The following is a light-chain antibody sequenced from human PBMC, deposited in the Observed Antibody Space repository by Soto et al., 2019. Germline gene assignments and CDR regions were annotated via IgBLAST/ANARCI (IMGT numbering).Light chain of an antibody. V-gene: IGLV2-14*01. J-gene: IGLJ1*01. Sequence: QSALTQPASVSGSPGQSITISCTGSSSDVGGYNYASWYRQHPGKAPQLMIYEVSNRPSGISHRFSGSQSGNTASLTISGLQAEDEADYYCSSYRGSSTAFVFGSGTKLTVL. CDR3: SSYRGSSTAFV. CDR1: SSDVGGYNY. CDR2: EVS.